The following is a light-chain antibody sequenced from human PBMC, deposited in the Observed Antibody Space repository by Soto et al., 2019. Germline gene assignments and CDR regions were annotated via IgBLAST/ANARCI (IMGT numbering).Light chain of an antibody. J-gene: IGKJ2*01. CDR1: QSLVYSDGKNY. CDR3: MQGAYWPYT. Sequence: DVVMTQSPLSLPVNPGQPASISCRSSQSLVYSDGKNYLSWFQQRPGQSPRRLIYKVSTRDSGVPDRFSGSGSGADFTLNISSVEAEDIAIYYCMQGAYWPYTFGQGTKLEIK. V-gene: IGKV2-30*01. CDR2: KVS.